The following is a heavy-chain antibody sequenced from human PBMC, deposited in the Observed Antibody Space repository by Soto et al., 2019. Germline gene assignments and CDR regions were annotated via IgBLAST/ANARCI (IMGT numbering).Heavy chain of an antibody. CDR3: ARDGHGMDV. CDR2: IFFTGSA. Sequence: PSETLRVTCIFSGGSVRTGTYHWSWIRQPPGKGLEWIGKIFFTGSAHYNPSLRNRVTMSVDTSKDQFCLTLTSVTAADTAVYYCARDGHGMDVWGQGTPVTVSS. J-gene: IGHJ6*01. V-gene: IGHV4-61*01. CDR1: GGSVRTGTYH.